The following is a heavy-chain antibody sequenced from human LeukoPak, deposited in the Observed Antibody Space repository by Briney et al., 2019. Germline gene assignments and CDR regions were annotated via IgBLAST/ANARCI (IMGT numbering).Heavy chain of an antibody. Sequence: GASVKVSCKASGYTFSIYGITWVRQAPGQGLEWMGFISADNGNTNYAQKFQGRVTMTRNTSISTAYMELSSLRSEDTAVYYCARGDSSSWYDYWGQGTLVTVSS. CDR2: ISADNGNT. CDR1: GYTFSIYG. CDR3: ARGDSSSWYDY. D-gene: IGHD6-13*01. V-gene: IGHV1-18*01. J-gene: IGHJ4*02.